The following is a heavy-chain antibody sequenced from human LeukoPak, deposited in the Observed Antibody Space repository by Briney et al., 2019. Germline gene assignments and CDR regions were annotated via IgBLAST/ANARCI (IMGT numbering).Heavy chain of an antibody. CDR1: GFTFSSYG. D-gene: IGHD2-2*01. V-gene: IGHV3-30*18. J-gene: IGHJ5*01. CDR3: AKGSELPAAIRGNWFDS. Sequence: PGGSLRLSCAASGFTFSSYGMHWVRQAPGKGLEWVAVISYDGSNKYYADSVKGRFTISRDNSKNTLYLQMNSLRAEDTALYYCAKGSELPAAIRGNWFDSWGQGTLVTVSS. CDR2: ISYDGSNK.